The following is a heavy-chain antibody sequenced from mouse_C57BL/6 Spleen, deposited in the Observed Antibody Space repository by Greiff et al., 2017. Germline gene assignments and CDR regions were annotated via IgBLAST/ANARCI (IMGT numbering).Heavy chain of an antibody. CDR1: GYTFTSYW. D-gene: IGHD1-1*01. CDR3: ARPIYYYGSSYWYFDV. V-gene: IGHV1-61*01. Sequence: QVQLQQPGAELVRPGSSVKLSCKASGYTFTSYWMYWVKQRPGQGLEWIGNIYPSDSETHYNQKFKDKATLTVDKSSSTAYMQLSSLTSEDSAVYYCARPIYYYGSSYWYFDVWGTGTTVTVSS. CDR2: IYPSDSET. J-gene: IGHJ1*03.